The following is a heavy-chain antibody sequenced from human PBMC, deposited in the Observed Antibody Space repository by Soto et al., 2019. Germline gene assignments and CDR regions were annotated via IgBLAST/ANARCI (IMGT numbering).Heavy chain of an antibody. CDR2: INHRGST. J-gene: IGHJ4*02. V-gene: IGHV4-34*01. D-gene: IGHD5-18*01. Sequence: QVQLQQWGAGLLKPSETLSLTCAVYGGSFSGYYWSWIRQPPGKGLEWIGEINHRGSTNYNPSLKSRVTISVDTSKNQFSLKLSSVTAADTAVYYCARGQRRGYSYGLAYWGQGTLVTVSS. CDR3: ARGQRRGYSYGLAY. CDR1: GGSFSGYY.